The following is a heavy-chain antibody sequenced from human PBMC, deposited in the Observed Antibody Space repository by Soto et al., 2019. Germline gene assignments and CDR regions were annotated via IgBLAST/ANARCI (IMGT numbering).Heavy chain of an antibody. CDR2: IWYDGSNK. CDR3: ARDPGLYYFDY. D-gene: IGHD3-22*01. Sequence: GGSLRLSCATSGFTFNNYWMTWVRQAPGKGLEWVAVIWYDGSNKYYADSVKGRFTISRDNSKNTLYLQMNSLRAEDTAVYYCARDPGLYYFDYWGQGTLVTVSS. V-gene: IGHV3-33*08. J-gene: IGHJ4*02. CDR1: GFTFNNYW.